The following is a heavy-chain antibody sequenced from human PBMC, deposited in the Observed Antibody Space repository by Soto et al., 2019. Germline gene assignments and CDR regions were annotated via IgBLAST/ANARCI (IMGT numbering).Heavy chain of an antibody. CDR1: GDSIGTTHSY. V-gene: IGHV4-39*01. Sequence: SETLSFTCTVSGDSIGTTHSYWAWIRQSPGKGLEWIGNIHYSGSTYYMPSLRSRVTLSVDTSKNQFSLRLTSVTAEDTAVYYCARHEGNGNVWPLDYWGQGILVTVSS. D-gene: IGHD2-8*01. J-gene: IGHJ4*02. CDR3: ARHEGNGNVWPLDY. CDR2: IHYSGST.